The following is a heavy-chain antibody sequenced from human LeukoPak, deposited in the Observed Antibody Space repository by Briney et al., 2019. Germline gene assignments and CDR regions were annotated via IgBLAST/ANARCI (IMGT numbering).Heavy chain of an antibody. CDR3: ARGNPYYDFWSGYYTHYYYMDV. CDR1: GGSISRGDYF. V-gene: IGHV4-30-4*08. CDR2: SYYSVRT. Sequence: NTSETLSLTCTVSGGSISRGDYFWSWIRQPPGKGLECIGYSYYSVRTNYNPSLKSRVTISVDSSKNQFSLKLSSVTAADTAVYYCARGNPYYDFWSGYYTHYYYMDVWGKGTTVTVSS. J-gene: IGHJ6*03. D-gene: IGHD3-3*01.